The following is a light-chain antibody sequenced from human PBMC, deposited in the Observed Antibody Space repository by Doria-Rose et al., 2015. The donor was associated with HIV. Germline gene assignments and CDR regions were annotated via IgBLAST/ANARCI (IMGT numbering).Light chain of an antibody. Sequence: DIRLTQSPESLGMSLGERATLNCKSNQSLLYTSKNYLAWYQQNPGQPPKLLIYWASTRQSGVPARFSGSGSGTEFTLTISSLEAEDVAVYYCQQYYDTPSFGPGTTVDVK. CDR2: WAS. CDR3: QQYYDTPS. J-gene: IGKJ3*01. CDR1: QSLLYTSKNY. V-gene: IGKV4-1*01.